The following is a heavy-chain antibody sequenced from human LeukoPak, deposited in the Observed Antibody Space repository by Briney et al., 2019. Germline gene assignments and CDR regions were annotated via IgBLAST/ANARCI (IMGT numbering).Heavy chain of an antibody. D-gene: IGHD7-27*01. CDR2: ISHSGSP. J-gene: IGHJ3*02. CDR1: GYSISSGYY. CDR3: ARTRLLGAFDI. V-gene: IGHV4-38-2*02. Sequence: SETLSLTCTVSGYSISSGYYWGWIRQPPGKGLEWIGSISHSGSPYYNPSLKSRVTISVHTSKNQFSLKLSSVTAADTAVYYCARTRLLGAFDIWGQGTMVTVSS.